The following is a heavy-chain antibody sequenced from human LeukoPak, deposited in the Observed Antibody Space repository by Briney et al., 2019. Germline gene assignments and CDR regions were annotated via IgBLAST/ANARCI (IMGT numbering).Heavy chain of an antibody. CDR3: ARDWTLGYCSGRGCDSPGDY. Sequence: ASVKVSCKASGYTFTSYGLSWVRQAPGQGLEWMGWISAYNGNTNYAQKLQGRVTMTTDTSTSTAYMELRSLRSDDTAVYYCARDWTLGYCSGRGCDSPGDYWGQGTLVTVSS. D-gene: IGHD2-15*01. CDR1: GYTFTSYG. V-gene: IGHV1-18*01. CDR2: ISAYNGNT. J-gene: IGHJ4*02.